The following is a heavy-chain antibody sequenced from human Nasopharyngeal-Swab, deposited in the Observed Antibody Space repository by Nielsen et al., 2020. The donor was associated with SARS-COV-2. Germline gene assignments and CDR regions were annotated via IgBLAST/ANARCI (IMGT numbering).Heavy chain of an antibody. CDR3: AVDYGDYDSYYGMDV. D-gene: IGHD4-17*01. Sequence: ASVKVSCKASGYTFTSYDINWVRQATGQGLEWMGWMNPNSGNTGYAQKFQGRVTMTRNTSISTVYMELRSLRSDDTAVYYCAVDYGDYDSYYGMDVWGQGTTVTVSS. J-gene: IGHJ6*02. V-gene: IGHV1-8*01. CDR2: MNPNSGNT. CDR1: GYTFTSYD.